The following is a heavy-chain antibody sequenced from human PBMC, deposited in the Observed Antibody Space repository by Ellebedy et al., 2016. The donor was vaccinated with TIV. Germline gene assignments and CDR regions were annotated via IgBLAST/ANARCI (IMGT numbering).Heavy chain of an antibody. Sequence: GESLKISXAASGFTFSSYGMHWVRQAPGQRLEWMGWINAGNGNTKYSQKFQGRVTITRDTSASTAYMELSSLRSEDTAVYYCANLCGGDCYSFDYWGQGTLVTVSS. D-gene: IGHD2-21*02. CDR1: GFTFSSYG. J-gene: IGHJ4*02. CDR2: INAGNGNT. V-gene: IGHV1-3*01. CDR3: ANLCGGDCYSFDY.